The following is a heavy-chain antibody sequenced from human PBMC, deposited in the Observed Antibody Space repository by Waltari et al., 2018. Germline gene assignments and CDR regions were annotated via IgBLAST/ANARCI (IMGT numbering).Heavy chain of an antibody. J-gene: IGHJ4*02. V-gene: IGHV3-23*04. CDR2: LNTDGGST. Sequence: EVRLVESGGDLVQPGGSLGLSCAASGFTFSNSAMTWVRQSPGKGLEGGASLNTDGGSTYHAESGRGRFKISRDNSRDTLYLQLNSLRAEDTAIYFCARVPSHDYGPPFHFDEWGQGTMVTVSS. D-gene: IGHD4-17*01. CDR3: ARVPSHDYGPPFHFDE. CDR1: GFTFSNSA.